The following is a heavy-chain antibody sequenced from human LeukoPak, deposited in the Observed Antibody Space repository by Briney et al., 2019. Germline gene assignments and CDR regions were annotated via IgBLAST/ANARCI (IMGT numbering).Heavy chain of an antibody. V-gene: IGHV3-64*01. CDR3: ARDELGGSSGWVHY. CDR2: ISSNGGST. D-gene: IGHD6-19*01. Sequence: GGSLRLSCAASGFTFSSYAMHWVRQAPGKGREYVSAISSNGGSTYYANSVKGRFTISRDNSKNTLYLQMGSLSAEDMAVYYCARDELGGSSGWVHYWGQGTLVTVSS. CDR1: GFTFSSYA. J-gene: IGHJ4*02.